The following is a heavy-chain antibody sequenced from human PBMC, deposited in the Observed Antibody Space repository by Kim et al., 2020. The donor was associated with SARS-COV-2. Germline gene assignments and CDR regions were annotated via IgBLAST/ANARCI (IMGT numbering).Heavy chain of an antibody. CDR3: ARVVPEYYYDSSGYYF. D-gene: IGHD3-22*01. J-gene: IGHJ4*01. Sequence: SETLSHTCTVSGGSVSSGSYYWSWIRQPPGKGLEWIGYIYYSGSTNYNPSLKSRVTISVDTSKNQFSLKLSSVTAADTAVYYCARVVPEYYYDSSGYYF. V-gene: IGHV4-61*01. CDR1: GGSVSSGSYY. CDR2: IYYSGST.